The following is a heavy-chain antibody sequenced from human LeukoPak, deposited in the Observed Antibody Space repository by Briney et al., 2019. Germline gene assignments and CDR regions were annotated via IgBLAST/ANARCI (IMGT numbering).Heavy chain of an antibody. CDR3: ARPSYGGNYFDY. Sequence: SETLSLTCTVSGGSISSSSYYWGWIRQPPGKGLEWIGSIYYGGSTYYNPSLKSRVTISVDTSKNQFSLKLSSVTAADTAVYYCARPSYGGNYFDYWGQGTLVTVSS. D-gene: IGHD5-18*01. J-gene: IGHJ4*02. V-gene: IGHV4-39*01. CDR2: IYYGGST. CDR1: GGSISSSSYY.